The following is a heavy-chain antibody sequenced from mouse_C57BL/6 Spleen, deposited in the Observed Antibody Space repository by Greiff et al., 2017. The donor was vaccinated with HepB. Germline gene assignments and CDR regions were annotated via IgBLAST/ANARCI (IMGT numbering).Heavy chain of an antibody. CDR3: AREVITTVGSYYFDY. Sequence: DVQLVESGGGLVKPGGSLKLSCAASGFTFSSYTMSWVRQTPEKRLEWVATISDGGSYTYYPANVKGRFTISRDNAKNNLYLQMRHLKFEDKAMYYCAREVITTVGSYYFDYGGQGTTLTVSS. J-gene: IGHJ2*01. D-gene: IGHD1-1*01. CDR1: GFTFSSYT. CDR2: ISDGGSYT. V-gene: IGHV5-4*01.